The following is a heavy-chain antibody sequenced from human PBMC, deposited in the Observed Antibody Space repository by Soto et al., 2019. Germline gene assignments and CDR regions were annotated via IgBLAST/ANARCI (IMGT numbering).Heavy chain of an antibody. J-gene: IGHJ2*01. Sequence: EGQLVESGGGLVKPGGSLRLSCAASGFTFSNSSMNWVRQAPGKGLEWVSSISSSGSHKYTVESVRGRFTISRDNAKTSLFLQMNNLRADDTSVYYCARRVATSSSPRNWYFDLWGRGILVTVSS. CDR2: ISSSGSHK. V-gene: IGHV3-21*01. CDR3: ARRVATSSSPRNWYFDL. D-gene: IGHD5-12*01. CDR1: GFTFSNSS.